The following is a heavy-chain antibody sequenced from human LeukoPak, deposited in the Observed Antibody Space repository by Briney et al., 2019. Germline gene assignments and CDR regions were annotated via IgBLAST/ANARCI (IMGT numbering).Heavy chain of an antibody. CDR3: AKDEGGDYLGLDY. CDR1: GFTFTFYG. Sequence: SGGSLRLSCADSGFTFTFYGMHWARQAPGKGLEWLAVISDDGTKKSYADSVKGRFTISRDNSKNTLYLQMNSLRPEDTAVYYCAKDEGGDYLGLDYWGQGTLVTVSS. V-gene: IGHV3-30*18. D-gene: IGHD4-17*01. J-gene: IGHJ4*02. CDR2: ISDDGTKK.